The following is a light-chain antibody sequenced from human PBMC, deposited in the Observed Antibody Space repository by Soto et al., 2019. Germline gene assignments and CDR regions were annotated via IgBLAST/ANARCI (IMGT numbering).Light chain of an antibody. CDR1: QSVSSSY. CDR3: QQYGSSPRT. V-gene: IGKV3-20*01. Sequence: ETVLTQSPGTLSLSPGERATLSCRASQSVSSSYLAWYQQKPGQAPRLLIYGASNRATGIADRLSGSGSGTDFTLTISRLEPEDFAVYYCQQYGSSPRTFGQGTKLEIK. J-gene: IGKJ2*01. CDR2: GAS.